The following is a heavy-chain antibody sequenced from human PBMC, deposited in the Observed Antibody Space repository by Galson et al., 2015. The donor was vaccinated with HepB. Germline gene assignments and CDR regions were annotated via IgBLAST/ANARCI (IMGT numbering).Heavy chain of an antibody. CDR2: IYSGGST. V-gene: IGHV3-53*01. CDR1: GFTVSSNY. Sequence: SLRLSCAASGFTVSSNYMSWVRQAPGKGLEWVSVIYSGGSTYYADSVKGRFFMSRDNSKNTVYLQMNSLRAEDTAIYYCAKDGYPLLTGYSDYWGQGTLVTVSS. D-gene: IGHD3-9*01. CDR3: AKDGYPLLTGYSDY. J-gene: IGHJ4*02.